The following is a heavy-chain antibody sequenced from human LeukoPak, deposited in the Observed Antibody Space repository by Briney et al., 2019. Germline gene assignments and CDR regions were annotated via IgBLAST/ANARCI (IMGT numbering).Heavy chain of an antibody. CDR1: GFTFSSYS. J-gene: IGHJ4*02. Sequence: PGGSLRLSCAVSGFTFSSYSMNWVRQAPGKGLEWVSYISSSSSTIYYADSVKGRFTISRDNAKNSLYLQMNSLRAEDTAVYYCARDRGPVEMAPFDYWGQGTLVTVSS. CDR2: ISSSSSTI. D-gene: IGHD5-24*01. CDR3: ARDRGPVEMAPFDY. V-gene: IGHV3-48*04.